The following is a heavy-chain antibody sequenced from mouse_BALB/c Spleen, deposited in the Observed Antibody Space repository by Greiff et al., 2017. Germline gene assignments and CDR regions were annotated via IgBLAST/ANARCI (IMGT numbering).Heavy chain of an antibody. J-gene: IGHJ3*01. D-gene: IGHD1-3*01. CDR1: GYTFTSYS. CDR2: INPSNGGT. CDR3: TRSGGNAFWFDY. Sequence: QVHVKQSGAELVKPGASVKLSCKASGYTFTSYSMYWVKQRPGQGLEWIGEINPSNGGTNFNEKFKSKATLTVDKSSSTAYMQLSSLTSEDSAGYCSTRSGGNAFWFDYWGQGTLVTVSA. V-gene: IGHV1S81*02.